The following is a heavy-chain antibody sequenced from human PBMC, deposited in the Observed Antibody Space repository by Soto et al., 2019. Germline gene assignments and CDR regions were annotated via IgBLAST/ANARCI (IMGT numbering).Heavy chain of an antibody. CDR1: GFTFANYA. Sequence: VQLVESGGGLIQPGGSLTLSGATSGFTFANYAMSWGRQAPGKGLHWVSAISGSGGSASYVDSVKGRFFISRDNSKNTVYLQMNSLRAEDTAVYYCAKDVDVVRSHYPTLDALDIWGQGTTVTVSS. D-gene: IGHD4-4*01. CDR2: ISGSGGSA. V-gene: IGHV3-23*04. CDR3: AKDVDVVRSHYPTLDALDI. J-gene: IGHJ3*02.